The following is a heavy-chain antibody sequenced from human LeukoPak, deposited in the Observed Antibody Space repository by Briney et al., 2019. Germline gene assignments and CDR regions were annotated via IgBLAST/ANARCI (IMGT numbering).Heavy chain of an antibody. D-gene: IGHD2-8*02. Sequence: PGGSLRLSCAASGFTFSTYWMSWVRQAPGKGLEGVANIKEDGSERYYVDSVKGRFTISRDNARNSLYLQMNSLRAEDTAVYYCARDYWASDYWGQGTLVTASS. CDR3: ARDYWASDY. CDR2: IKEDGSER. J-gene: IGHJ4*02. V-gene: IGHV3-7*01. CDR1: GFTFSTYW.